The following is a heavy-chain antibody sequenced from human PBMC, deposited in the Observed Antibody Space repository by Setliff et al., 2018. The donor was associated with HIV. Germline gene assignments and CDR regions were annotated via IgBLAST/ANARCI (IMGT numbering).Heavy chain of an antibody. J-gene: IGHJ6*03. V-gene: IGHV4-39*01. D-gene: IGHD3-22*01. CDR2: LFHTGSS. CDR1: GDSLAGSHYS. CDR3: ARLGDNSDWRSNYFFYYMDV. Sequence: SETLSLTCTVSGDSLAGSHYSWGWVRQPPGQGLEWLGNLFHTGSSYFNPSLKSRLTMSVDTSKNQFSLSLISMTAADSAVYYCARLGDNSDWRSNYFFYYMDVWGKGTTVTGSS.